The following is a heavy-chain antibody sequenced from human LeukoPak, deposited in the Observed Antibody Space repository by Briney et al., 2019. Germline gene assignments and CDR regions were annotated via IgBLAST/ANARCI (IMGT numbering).Heavy chain of an antibody. CDR3: TRWGVSTIDS. J-gene: IGHJ4*02. CDR2: IRSKADNYAT. Sequence: PGGSLRLSCAASGFTFSDSAMHWGRQASGKGLEWLGRIRSKADNYATVYAASVEGRFTISRDDSKNTAYLQMNSLKTEDTAVYYCTRWGVSTIDSWGQGTLVTVSS. CDR1: GFTFSDSA. D-gene: IGHD3-10*01. V-gene: IGHV3-73*01.